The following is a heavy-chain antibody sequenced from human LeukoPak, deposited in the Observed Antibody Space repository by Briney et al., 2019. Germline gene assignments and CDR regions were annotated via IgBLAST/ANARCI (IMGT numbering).Heavy chain of an antibody. J-gene: IGHJ4*02. Sequence: PSETLSLTCTVSGGSISSYYWSWIRQPPGKGLEWIGYIYYSGSTNYNPSLKSRVTISVDTSKNQFSLKLSSVTAADTAVYYCARDPYYYDSSGYRPFDYWGQGTLVTVSS. V-gene: IGHV4-59*12. CDR2: IYYSGST. D-gene: IGHD3-22*01. CDR3: ARDPYYYDSSGYRPFDY. CDR1: GGSISSYY.